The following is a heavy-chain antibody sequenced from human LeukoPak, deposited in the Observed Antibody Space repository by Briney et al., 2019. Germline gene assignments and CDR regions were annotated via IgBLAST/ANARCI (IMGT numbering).Heavy chain of an antibody. V-gene: IGHV4-30-2*01. J-gene: IGHJ4*02. CDR1: GGSISSGGYS. Sequence: SETLSLTCAVSGGSISSGGYSWSWIRQPPGKGREWIGYIYHNGSTYYNPSLKSRVTISVDRSKNQFSLKLSSVTAADTAVYYCARVRAAMVFFDYWGQGTLVTVSS. CDR2: IYHNGST. D-gene: IGHD5-18*01. CDR3: ARVRAAMVFFDY.